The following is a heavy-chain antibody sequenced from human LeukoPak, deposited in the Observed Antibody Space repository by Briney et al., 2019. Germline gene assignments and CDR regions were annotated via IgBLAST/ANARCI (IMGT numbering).Heavy chain of an antibody. CDR1: GYTFTSYG. CDR3: ARDMYYDFWSRANWFDP. CDR2: ISAYNGNT. D-gene: IGHD3-3*01. V-gene: IGHV1-18*01. Sequence: ALVKVSCKASGYTFTSYGISWVRQAPGQGLEWMGWISAYNGNTNYAQKLQGRVTMTTDTSTSTAYMELRSLRSDDTAVYYCARDMYYDFWSRANWFDPWGQGTLVTVSS. J-gene: IGHJ5*02.